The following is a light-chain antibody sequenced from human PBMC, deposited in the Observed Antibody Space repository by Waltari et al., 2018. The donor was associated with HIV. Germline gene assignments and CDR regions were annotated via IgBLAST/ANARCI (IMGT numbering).Light chain of an antibody. Sequence: QSALTQPASVSASPGPSIPISCTGTISPVGSYNLVSWYQQHPGKAPKFMIYEVSKRRSGVSNRFSGSKSGNTASLTISGLQAEDEADYYCCSYAGSRVFGGGTKLTIL. J-gene: IGLJ3*02. CDR3: CSYAGSRV. CDR1: ISPVGSYNL. CDR2: EVS. V-gene: IGLV2-23*02.